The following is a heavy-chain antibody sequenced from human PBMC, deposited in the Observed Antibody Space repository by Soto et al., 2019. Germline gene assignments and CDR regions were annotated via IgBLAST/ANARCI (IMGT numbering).Heavy chain of an antibody. CDR3: ASITRYCSSTSCSNFDY. D-gene: IGHD2-2*01. CDR2: IYYSGST. CDR1: GGSISSSSYY. V-gene: IGHV4-39*01. Sequence: QLQLQESGPGLVKPSETLSLTCTVSGGSISSSSYYWGWIRQPPGKGLEWIGSIYYSGSTYYNPSLKSRVTISVDTSKNQFSLKLSSVTAADTAVYYCASITRYCSSTSCSNFDYWGQGTLVTVSS. J-gene: IGHJ4*02.